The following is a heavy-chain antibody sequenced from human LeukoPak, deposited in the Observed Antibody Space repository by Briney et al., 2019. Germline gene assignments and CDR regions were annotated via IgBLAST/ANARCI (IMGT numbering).Heavy chain of an antibody. CDR1: GFTFSSYA. Sequence: GGSLRLSCAASGFTFSSYAMSWVRQAPGKGLEWVAVISYDGSNKYYADSVKGRFTISRDNSKNTLYLQMNSLRAEDTAVYYCARDQEDFWSGYYKYWGQGTLVTVSS. D-gene: IGHD3-3*01. J-gene: IGHJ4*02. CDR3: ARDQEDFWSGYYKY. V-gene: IGHV3-30-3*01. CDR2: ISYDGSNK.